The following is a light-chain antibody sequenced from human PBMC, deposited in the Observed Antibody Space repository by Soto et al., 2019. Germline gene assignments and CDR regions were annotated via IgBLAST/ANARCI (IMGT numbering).Light chain of an antibody. V-gene: IGKV1-39*01. J-gene: IGKJ4*01. CDR1: QTISGY. CDR3: QQSYNSPLT. CDR2: AAS. Sequence: DIRMTQSPSSLFASVGDRVTITCGASQTISGYLNWYQQKLGEAPKLLIYAASNLQSGVPSRFSGSGSGTDFTLTISSLQPEDFATYSCQQSYNSPLTFGGGTKVDI.